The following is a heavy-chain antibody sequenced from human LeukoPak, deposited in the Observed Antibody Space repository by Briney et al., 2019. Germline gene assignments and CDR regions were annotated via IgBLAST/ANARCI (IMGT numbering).Heavy chain of an antibody. D-gene: IGHD2-2*03. V-gene: IGHV3-21*06. CDR1: GFTVSSNY. Sequence: GGSLRLSCAASGFTVSSNYMSWVRQVPGRGLEWVSSISSSGDYKFYAPSLEGRFTISRDNARNSVFLQMTSLRAEDTAVYYCVRVNGYCSSTSCLGGFDSWGQGTLVTVSS. J-gene: IGHJ4*02. CDR2: ISSSGDYK. CDR3: VRVNGYCSSTSCLGGFDS.